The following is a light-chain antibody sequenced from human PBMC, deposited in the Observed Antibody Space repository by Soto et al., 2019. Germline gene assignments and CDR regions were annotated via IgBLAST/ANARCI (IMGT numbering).Light chain of an antibody. CDR1: SSNIGAGYD. Sequence: VLTQPPSVSGAPGQRVTISCTGSSSNIGAGYDLHWYQQLPGTAPKLLIYDDNNRPSGVPDRFSGSKSGTSASLAITGLQAEDEADYYCQSYDSSLSGYVFGTGTKVTVL. CDR3: QSYDSSLSGYV. J-gene: IGLJ1*01. CDR2: DDN. V-gene: IGLV1-40*01.